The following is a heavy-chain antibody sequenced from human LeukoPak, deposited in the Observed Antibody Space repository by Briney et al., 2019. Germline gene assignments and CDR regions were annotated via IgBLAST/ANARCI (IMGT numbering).Heavy chain of an antibody. CDR1: GGSISSGTYH. Sequence: PSETLSLTCSVSGGSISSGTYHWGWIRQPPGRGLEWIGTIHYSGSTYYNPSLKSRVTISVDTSRTQFSLKLNSVTAADTAIYYCARQVSAVAAFEIWGQETMVTVSS. D-gene: IGHD6-19*01. CDR2: IHYSGST. J-gene: IGHJ3*02. CDR3: ARQVSAVAAFEI. V-gene: IGHV4-39*01.